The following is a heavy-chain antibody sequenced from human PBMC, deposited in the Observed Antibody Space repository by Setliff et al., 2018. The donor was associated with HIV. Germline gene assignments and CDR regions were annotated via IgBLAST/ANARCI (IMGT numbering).Heavy chain of an antibody. CDR3: ARLGYSGSLVGAFDI. CDR2: IYHSGIT. V-gene: IGHV4-38-2*02. J-gene: IGHJ3*02. D-gene: IGHD1-26*01. Sequence: SETLSLTCTVSGYSISSGYYWGWIRQPPGKGLEWIGSIYHSGITYYNSSLKSRVTISVDTPKNQFSLNLTSVTAADTAVYYCARLGYSGSLVGAFDIWGQGTVVTVSS. CDR1: GYSISSGYY.